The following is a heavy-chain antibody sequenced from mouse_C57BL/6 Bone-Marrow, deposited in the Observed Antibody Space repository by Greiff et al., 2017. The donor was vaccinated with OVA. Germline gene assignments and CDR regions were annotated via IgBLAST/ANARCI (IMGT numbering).Heavy chain of an antibody. V-gene: IGHV5-4*01. CDR2: ISDGGSYT. CDR3: ARGPLPYAMDY. Sequence: EVQLVESGGGLVKPGGSLKLSCAASGFTFSSYAMSWVRQTPEKRLEWVATISDGGSYTYYPDNVKGRFTISRDNAKNNLYLQMSHLKSEDTAMYYCARGPLPYAMDYWGQGTSVTVSS. J-gene: IGHJ4*01. CDR1: GFTFSSYA.